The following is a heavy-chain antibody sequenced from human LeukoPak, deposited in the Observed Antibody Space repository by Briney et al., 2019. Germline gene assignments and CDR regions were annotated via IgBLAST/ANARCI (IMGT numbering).Heavy chain of an antibody. CDR1: GYTFTSYG. CDR3: ANLWLDFDY. J-gene: IGHJ4*02. CDR2: ISAYNGNT. D-gene: IGHD6-19*01. V-gene: IGHV1-18*01. Sequence: ASVKVSCKAPGYTFTSYGISWVRQAPGQGLEWMGWISAYNGNTNYAQKFQGRVTMTRDTSTSTVYMELSSLRSEDTAVYYCANLWLDFDYWGQGTLVTVSS.